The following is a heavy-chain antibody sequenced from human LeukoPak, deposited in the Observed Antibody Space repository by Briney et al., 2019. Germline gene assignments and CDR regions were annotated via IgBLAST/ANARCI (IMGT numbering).Heavy chain of an antibody. CDR3: ARGGNCSGGPCYSFPGASFDH. Sequence: KPSETLSLTCTVSGGSISSYYWSWIRRPPGKGLEWIGYIYYSGSTTYNPSLKSRVTISVDTSKNQFSLKLSSVTAADTAVYYCARGGNCSGGPCYSFPGASFDHWGQGTLVTVSS. J-gene: IGHJ4*02. D-gene: IGHD2-15*01. V-gene: IGHV4-59*01. CDR1: GGSISSYY. CDR2: IYYSGST.